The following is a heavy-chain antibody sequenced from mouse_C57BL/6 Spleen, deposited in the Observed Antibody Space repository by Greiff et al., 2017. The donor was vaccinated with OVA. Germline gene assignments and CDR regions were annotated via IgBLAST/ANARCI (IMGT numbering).Heavy chain of an antibody. CDR2: INYDGSST. CDR3: ARDRGGYGSSTGFAY. V-gene: IGHV5-16*01. D-gene: IGHD1-1*01. Sequence: EVQGVESEGGLVQPGSSMKLSSTASGFTFSDYYMAWVRQVPEKGLEWVANINYDGSSTYYLDSLKSRFIISRDNAKNILYLQMSSLKSEDTATYYCARDRGGYGSSTGFAYWGQGTLVTVSA. J-gene: IGHJ3*01. CDR1: GFTFSDYY.